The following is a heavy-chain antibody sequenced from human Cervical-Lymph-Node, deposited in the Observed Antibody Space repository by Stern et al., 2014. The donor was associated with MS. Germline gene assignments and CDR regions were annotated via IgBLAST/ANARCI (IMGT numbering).Heavy chain of an antibody. V-gene: IGHV3-33*01. CDR1: GFTFSSYG. CDR3: ARGDSSSPLEY. Sequence: QVQLVQSGGGVVQPGRSLRLSCAASGFTFSSYGMHWVRQTPGKGLEWVAVIWYDGSNKYYADSVKGRFTISRDNSENPLYLQMNSLRAEDTAVYYCARGDSSSPLEYWGQGTLVTVSS. J-gene: IGHJ4*02. D-gene: IGHD6-6*01. CDR2: IWYDGSNK.